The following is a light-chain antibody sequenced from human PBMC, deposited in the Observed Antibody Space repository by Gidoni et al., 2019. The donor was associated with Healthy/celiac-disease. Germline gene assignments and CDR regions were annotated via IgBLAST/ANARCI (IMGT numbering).Light chain of an antibody. V-gene: IGKV1-5*03. CDR2: KAS. Sequence: DIQMTQSPSTLSASVGDRVTITCRASQSISSRLAWYQQKPGKAPKLLIYKASSLESGVPSRFSGSGSGTEFTLTISSLQPDDFATYYCQQYNSYSLFGGGTKVEIK. CDR1: QSISSR. CDR3: QQYNSYSL. J-gene: IGKJ4*01.